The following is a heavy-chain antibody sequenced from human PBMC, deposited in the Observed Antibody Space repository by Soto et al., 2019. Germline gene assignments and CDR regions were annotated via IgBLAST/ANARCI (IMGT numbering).Heavy chain of an antibody. J-gene: IGHJ5*01. V-gene: IGHV4-59*12. Sequence: NPSETLSLTCTVSDDSISTYYWSWIRQPPGKGLEWIGYIYHSGSAMYNPSLKSRVSMSVDTSKSQFSLYLSSVTAADTAVIYCARGVGGYSYGGLDSWGQGTLVTVSS. CDR2: IYHSGSA. CDR1: DDSISTYY. CDR3: ARGVGGYSYGGLDS. D-gene: IGHD5-18*01.